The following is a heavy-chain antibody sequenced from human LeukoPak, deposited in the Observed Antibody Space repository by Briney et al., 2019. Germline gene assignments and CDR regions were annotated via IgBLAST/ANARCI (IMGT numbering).Heavy chain of an antibody. CDR2: IYHSGST. CDR3: ASSSSWYNWFDP. D-gene: IGHD6-13*01. V-gene: IGHV4-38-2*02. Sequence: SETLSLTCTVSGYSISSGYYWGWIRQPPGKGLEWIGYIYHSGSTYYNPSLKSRVTISVDRSKNQFSLKLSSVTAADTAVYYCASSSSWYNWFDPWGQGTLVTVPS. CDR1: GYSISSGYY. J-gene: IGHJ5*02.